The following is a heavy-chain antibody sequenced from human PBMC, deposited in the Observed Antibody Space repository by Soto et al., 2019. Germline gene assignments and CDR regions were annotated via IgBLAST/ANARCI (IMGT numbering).Heavy chain of an antibody. CDR1: GLTLSHAW. CDR2: IKTKVEGGTM. Sequence: EVQLVESGGGFVEPGGSLRLSCVGSGLTLSHAWMTWVRQAPGKGLEWVGRIKTKVEGGTMDYAAPVKGRFSVSRDDSETTFYLHMSSLHSEATAIYYGVADLPGVRTNWGFDYWGQGTLVTVSS. J-gene: IGHJ4*02. CDR3: VADLPGVRTNWGFDY. V-gene: IGHV3-15*07. D-gene: IGHD7-27*01.